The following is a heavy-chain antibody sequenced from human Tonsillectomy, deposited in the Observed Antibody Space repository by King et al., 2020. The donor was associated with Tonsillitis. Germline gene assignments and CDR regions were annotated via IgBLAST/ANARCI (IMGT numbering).Heavy chain of an antibody. J-gene: IGHJ3*02. CDR1: GGSISSYY. CDR2: IYSSGIT. Sequence: QLQESGPGLVKPSETLSLTCSVSGGSISSYYWSWIRQPAGEGLEWIGRIYSSGITNYNPSLKSRVTMSVDTSKNQFSLKLSSVTAADTAMYYCARDWHYDSSRDDAFDIWGQGTMVTVSS. CDR3: ARDWHYDSSRDDAFDI. V-gene: IGHV4-4*07. D-gene: IGHD3-22*01.